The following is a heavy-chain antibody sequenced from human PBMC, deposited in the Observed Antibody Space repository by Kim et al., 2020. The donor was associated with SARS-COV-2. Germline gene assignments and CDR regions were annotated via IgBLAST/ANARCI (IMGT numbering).Heavy chain of an antibody. Sequence: ASVKVSCKASGYTFTGYYMHWVRQAPGQGLEWMGWINPNSGGTNYAQKFQGRVTMTRDTSISTAYMELSRLRSDDTAVYYCARDLLGRYSSDYWGQGTLVTVSS. J-gene: IGHJ4*02. CDR2: INPNSGGT. CDR1: GYTFTGYY. V-gene: IGHV1-2*02. CDR3: ARDLLGRYSSDY. D-gene: IGHD6-13*01.